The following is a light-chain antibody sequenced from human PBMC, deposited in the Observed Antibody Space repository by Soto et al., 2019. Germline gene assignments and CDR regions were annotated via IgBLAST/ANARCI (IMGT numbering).Light chain of an antibody. J-gene: IGLJ3*02. V-gene: IGLV2-23*01. CDR3: CSYAGFSTLV. CDR2: EGT. Sequence: QSALTQPASVSGSPGQSVTISCTGSSSDVGTYELVSWYQQHPGKAPKILIYEGTKRPSGVSNRFSGSKSGNTASLTISGLQAEDEADYFCCSYAGFSTLVFGGGTKLTVL. CDR1: SSDVGTYEL.